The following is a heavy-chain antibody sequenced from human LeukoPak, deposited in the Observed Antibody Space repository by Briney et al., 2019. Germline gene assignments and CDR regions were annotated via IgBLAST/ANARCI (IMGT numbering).Heavy chain of an antibody. CDR3: ARRDWATVSFDY. V-gene: IGHV4-59*12. D-gene: IGHD2-21*01. CDR1: GGSISSYY. Sequence: SETLSLTCTVSGGSISSYYWSWIRQPPGKGLEWIGYIYYSGSTNYNPSLKSRVTISVDTSKNQFSLKLSSVTAADTAVYYCARRDWATVSFDYWGQGTLVTVSS. J-gene: IGHJ4*02. CDR2: IYYSGST.